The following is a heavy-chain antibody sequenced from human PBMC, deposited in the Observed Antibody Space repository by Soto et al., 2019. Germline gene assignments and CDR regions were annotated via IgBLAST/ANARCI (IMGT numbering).Heavy chain of an antibody. Sequence: QVHLQQWGAGLLKPSETLSLTCAVYGGSFSGYFWGWIRQPPGEGLEFIGEINHSGTTSYNPSLKSRATISVDTSNNQLSLKLSSVTAADTAVYYCARVDCTTTCHKAAEYWGQGTMVTVSS. J-gene: IGHJ4*02. CDR1: GGSFSGYF. CDR2: INHSGTT. V-gene: IGHV4-34*01. CDR3: ARVDCTTTCHKAAEY. D-gene: IGHD1-1*01.